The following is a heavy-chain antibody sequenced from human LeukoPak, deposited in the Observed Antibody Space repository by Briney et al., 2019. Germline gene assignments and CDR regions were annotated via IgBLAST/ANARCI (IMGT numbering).Heavy chain of an antibody. CDR2: INPNNGGT. J-gene: IGHJ4*02. Sequence: ASVKVSCKASGYTFTGYYMHWVRQAPGQGLEWVGWINPNNGGTNYAQKFQDRVTMTRDTSITTAYMELSRLRSDDTAVYYCARDDGGSYSGVDYWGQGTLVTVSS. V-gene: IGHV1-2*02. CDR3: ARDDGGSYSGVDY. D-gene: IGHD1-26*01. CDR1: GYTFTGYY.